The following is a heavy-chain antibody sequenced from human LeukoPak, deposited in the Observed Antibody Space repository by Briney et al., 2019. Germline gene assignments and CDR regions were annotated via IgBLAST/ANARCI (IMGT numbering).Heavy chain of an antibody. CDR3: ARDLRLTTIFGVVSN. Sequence: GGSLRLSCAASGFTVSSNYMSWVRQAPGKGLEWASVIYSGGSTYYADSVKGRFTISRDNSKNTLYLQMNSLRPEDTAVYYCARDLRLTTIFGVVSNWGQGTLVTVSS. CDR1: GFTVSSNY. D-gene: IGHD3-3*01. CDR2: IYSGGST. J-gene: IGHJ4*02. V-gene: IGHV3-66*02.